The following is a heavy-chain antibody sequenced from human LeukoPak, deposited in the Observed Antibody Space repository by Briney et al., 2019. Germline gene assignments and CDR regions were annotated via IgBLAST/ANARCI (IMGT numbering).Heavy chain of an antibody. J-gene: IGHJ4*02. CDR1: GDSVSSNSAV. D-gene: IGHD4-11*01. CDR2: TYYRSKWHN. V-gene: IGHV6-1*01. Sequence: SQTLSLTCAISGDSVSSNSAVWNWIRQSPSRGLEWLGRTYYRSKWHNEYAESVKSRISINSDTSKNQFSLQLNSVTPEDTAEYYCAGTTDYSSFLAYWGQGTLVTVSS. CDR3: AGTTDYSSFLAY.